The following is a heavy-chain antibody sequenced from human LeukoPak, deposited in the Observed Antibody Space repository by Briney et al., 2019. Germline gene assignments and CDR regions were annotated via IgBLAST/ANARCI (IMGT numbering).Heavy chain of an antibody. Sequence: HSGESLRLSCAASGFTFSSYWMSWVRQAPVKGLEWVANIKQDGSEKYYVDSVKGRFTISRDNAKNSLYLQMNSLRAEDTAVYYCAWVDAVAWYYMDVWGKGTTVTVSS. CDR2: IKQDGSEK. V-gene: IGHV3-7*04. J-gene: IGHJ6*03. CDR1: GFTFSSYW. CDR3: AWVDAVAWYYMDV. D-gene: IGHD6-19*01.